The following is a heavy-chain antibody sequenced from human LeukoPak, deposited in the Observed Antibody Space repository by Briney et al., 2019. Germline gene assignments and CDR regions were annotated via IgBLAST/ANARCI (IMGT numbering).Heavy chain of an antibody. CDR3: ARGRNGLDP. CDR1: GGSFSGYY. CDR2: IYYSGST. Sequence: SETLSLTCAVYGGSFSGYYWSWIRQPPGKGLEWVGYIYYSGSTSYNPSLKSRVTISVDTSKNQSSLKLSCVTAADPSVYYCARGRNGLDPWRRGTLPTVPS. V-gene: IGHV4-59*01. J-gene: IGHJ5*02.